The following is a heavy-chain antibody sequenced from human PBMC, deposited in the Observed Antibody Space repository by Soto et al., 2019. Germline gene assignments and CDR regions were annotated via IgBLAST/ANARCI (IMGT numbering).Heavy chain of an antibody. J-gene: IGHJ4*02. CDR1: GFTFSSYA. CDR2: ISGSGDTT. D-gene: IGHD3-10*01. V-gene: IGHV3-23*01. CDR3: AKGRKTYYYGTAAYYQTGADY. Sequence: GGSLRLSCAASGFTFSSYAMTWVRQAPGKGLEWVSTISGSGDTTYYGDSVKGRFIISRDNSKNTLYLQVNSLRAEDAAVYYCAKGRKTYYYGTAAYYQTGADYWGQGTLVTVSS.